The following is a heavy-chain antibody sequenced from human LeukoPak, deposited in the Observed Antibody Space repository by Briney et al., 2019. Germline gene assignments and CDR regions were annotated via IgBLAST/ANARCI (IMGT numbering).Heavy chain of an antibody. CDR1: GGSISSYY. CDR3: ARHSSGWYVYFDY. CDR2: IYYSGST. J-gene: IGHJ4*02. Sequence: KPSETLSLTCTVSGGSISSYYWSWIRQPPGKGLEWIGYIYYSGSTNYNPSLKSRVTISVDTSKNQFSLKLSSVTAADTAVYYCARHSSGWYVYFDYWGQGTLVTVSS. V-gene: IGHV4-59*08. D-gene: IGHD6-19*01.